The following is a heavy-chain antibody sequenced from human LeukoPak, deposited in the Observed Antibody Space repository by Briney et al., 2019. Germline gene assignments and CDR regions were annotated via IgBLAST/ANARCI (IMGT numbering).Heavy chain of an antibody. V-gene: IGHV1-18*01. Sequence: ASVNVSCKTSGYSFTSYGSNWVRQAPGQGLEWMGWISTDNCNTDYAQNLQGRVTMTTDTSTSTAYMQLRSLRSDDTAVYYCARGYSYGYGPLDYWGQGTLVTVSS. CDR3: ARGYSYGYGPLDY. CDR2: ISTDNCNT. J-gene: IGHJ4*02. CDR1: GYSFTSYG. D-gene: IGHD5-18*01.